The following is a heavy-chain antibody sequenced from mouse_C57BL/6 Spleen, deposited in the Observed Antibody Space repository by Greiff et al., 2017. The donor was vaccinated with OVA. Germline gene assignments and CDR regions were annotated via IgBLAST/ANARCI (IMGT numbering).Heavy chain of an antibody. J-gene: IGHJ2*01. CDR1: GYSITSGYY. CDR3: ARFGDYDDY. Sequence: EVQLVESGPGLVKPSQSLSLTCSVTGYSITSGYYWHWIRQFPGNKLEWMGYISYDGSNNYNPSLKNRISITRDTSKNQFFLKLNSVTTEDTATYYCARFGDYDDYWGQGTTLTVSS. CDR2: ISYDGSN. D-gene: IGHD2-4*01. V-gene: IGHV3-6*01.